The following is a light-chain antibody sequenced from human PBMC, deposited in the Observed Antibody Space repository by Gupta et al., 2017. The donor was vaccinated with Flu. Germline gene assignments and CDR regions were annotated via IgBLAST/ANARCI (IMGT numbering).Light chain of an antibody. V-gene: IGLV1-36*01. J-gene: IGLJ2*01. Sequence: QSVLTQPPSVSAAPRQRVTISCSGGSSNIGNNAVNWYQQHPGKAPKLLIYYDDLRPSGVSDRFSGSKSGTSASLAISGLQAEDEADYYCAAWDDSRNGVVFGGGTKLTVL. CDR2: YDD. CDR1: SSNIGNNA. CDR3: AAWDDSRNGVV.